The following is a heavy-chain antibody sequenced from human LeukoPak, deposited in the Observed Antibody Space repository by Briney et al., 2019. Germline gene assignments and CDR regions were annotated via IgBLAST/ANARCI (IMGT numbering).Heavy chain of an antibody. V-gene: IGHV3-48*01. CDR2: ISSSSGTI. CDR3: AGRSGPDDY. CDR1: GFTFSSYA. D-gene: IGHD2-15*01. Sequence: PGRSLRLSCAASGFTFSSYAMNWVRQAPGKGLEWVSYISSSSGTINYADSVKGRFTISRDNAKNSLYLQMNSLRVEDAAVYYCAGRSGPDDYWGQGTLVTVSS. J-gene: IGHJ4*02.